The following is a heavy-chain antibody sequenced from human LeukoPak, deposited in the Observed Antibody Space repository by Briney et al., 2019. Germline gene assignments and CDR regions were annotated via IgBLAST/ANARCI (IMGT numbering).Heavy chain of an antibody. CDR3: ARDSGSGSNDY. D-gene: IGHD1-26*01. CDR1: GFTFSSYA. J-gene: IGHJ4*02. V-gene: IGHV1-3*01. CDR2: ISAGNGNT. Sequence: PGGSLRLSCAASGFTFSSYAMSWVRQAPGKGLEWVSAISAGNGNTKYSQNFQGRVTFISNTSATTAFMELSSLRSEDAAVYYCARDSGSGSNDYWGQGTLVTVSS.